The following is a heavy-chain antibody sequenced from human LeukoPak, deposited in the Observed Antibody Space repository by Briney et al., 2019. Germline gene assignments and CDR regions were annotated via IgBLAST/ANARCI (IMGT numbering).Heavy chain of an antibody. D-gene: IGHD2-15*01. CDR3: ARDHPYCSGGSCCIKHGAFDI. CDR2: TYYRSKWYN. V-gene: IGHV6-1*01. CDR1: GDSVSSNSAA. J-gene: IGHJ3*02. Sequence: SQTLSLTCAISGDSVSSNSAAWNWIRQSPSRGLEWLGRTYYRSKWYNDYAVSVKSRITINPDTSKNQFSLQLNSVTPEDTAVYYCARDHPYCSGGSCCIKHGAFDIWGQGTMVTVSS.